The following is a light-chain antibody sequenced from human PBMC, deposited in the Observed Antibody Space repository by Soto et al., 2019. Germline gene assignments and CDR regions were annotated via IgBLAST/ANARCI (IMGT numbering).Light chain of an antibody. CDR3: QQYDNWPGT. J-gene: IGKJ1*01. Sequence: EIVLTQSPGTLSLSPGERATLSCRASQSVSSNNLAWYQQRPGQAPRVVIYGASTRATGIPERFSGSGSGTDFTLTISRLEPEDFAVYYCQQYDNWPGTFGQGTKVDIK. V-gene: IGKV3-20*01. CDR2: GAS. CDR1: QSVSSNN.